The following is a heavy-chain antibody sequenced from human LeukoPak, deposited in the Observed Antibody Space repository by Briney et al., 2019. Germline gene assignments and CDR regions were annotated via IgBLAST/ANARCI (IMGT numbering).Heavy chain of an antibody. CDR2: ISSSSSYI. V-gene: IGHV3-21*01. CDR1: GFTFSSYS. Sequence: GGSLRLSCAASGFTFSSYSMNWVRQAPGKGLEWVSSISSSSSYIYYADSVKGRFTISRDNAKNSLYLQMNSLRAEDTAVYYCASFMVRGVIDHYYYYGMDVWGQGTTVTVSS. CDR3: ASFMVRGVIDHYYYYGMDV. D-gene: IGHD3-10*01. J-gene: IGHJ6*02.